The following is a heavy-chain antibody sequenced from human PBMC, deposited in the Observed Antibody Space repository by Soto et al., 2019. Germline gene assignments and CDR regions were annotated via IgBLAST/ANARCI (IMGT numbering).Heavy chain of an antibody. J-gene: IGHJ6*02. Sequence: QVQLVESGGGVVQPGRSLRLSCAASGFTFSSYAMHWVRQAPGKGLEWVAVISYDGSNKYYADSVKGRFTISRDNSKNTLYLQMNSLRAEDTAVYYCAREDWPTTMARALYYYGMDVWGQGTTVTVSS. V-gene: IGHV3-30-3*01. CDR2: ISYDGSNK. CDR3: AREDWPTTMARALYYYGMDV. CDR1: GFTFSSYA. D-gene: IGHD1-26*01.